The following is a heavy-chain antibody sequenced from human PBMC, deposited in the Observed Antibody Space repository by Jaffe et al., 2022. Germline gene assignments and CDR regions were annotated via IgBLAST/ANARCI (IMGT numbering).Heavy chain of an antibody. CDR1: GFTVSSNY. D-gene: IGHD3-22*01. CDR3: ARASRGTYYYDSSGYYYEGWYFDL. Sequence: EVQLVESGGGLVQPGGSLRLSCAASGFTVSSNYMSWVRQAPGKGLEWVSVIYSGGSTYYADSVKGRFTISRHNSKNTLYLQMNSLRAEDTAVYYCARASRGTYYYDSSGYYYEGWYFDLWGRGTLVTVSS. J-gene: IGHJ2*01. CDR2: IYSGGST. V-gene: IGHV3-53*04.